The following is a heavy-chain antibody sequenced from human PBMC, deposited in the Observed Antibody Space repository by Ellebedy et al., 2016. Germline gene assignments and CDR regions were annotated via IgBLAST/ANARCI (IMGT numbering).Heavy chain of an antibody. CDR1: GSSFTTHW. Sequence: GESLKISXKGSGSSFTTHWIGWVRQMPGRGLEWMGTIYPGDSDTRYSPSFQGQVTLSADKSISSAYLQWSSLKASDTAIYYCARVGGGSRSYHFDYWGQGTLVTVSS. D-gene: IGHD3-10*01. J-gene: IGHJ4*02. CDR3: ARVGGGSRSYHFDY. CDR2: IYPGDSDT. V-gene: IGHV5-51*01.